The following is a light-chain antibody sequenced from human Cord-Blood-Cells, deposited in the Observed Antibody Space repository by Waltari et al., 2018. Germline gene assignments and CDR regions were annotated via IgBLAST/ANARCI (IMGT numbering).Light chain of an antibody. J-gene: IGLJ3*02. CDR2: EGS. CDR1: SSDVGSYNL. V-gene: IGLV2-23*01. Sequence: QSALTQPASVSGSPGQSITISCTGTSSDVGSYNLVSWYQQHPGKAPKLMFYEGSKRPSGVSNRCSGSKSGNTASLTIAGLQAEDEADYDCCSYAGSSTLVFGGGTKLTVL. CDR3: CSYAGSSTLV.